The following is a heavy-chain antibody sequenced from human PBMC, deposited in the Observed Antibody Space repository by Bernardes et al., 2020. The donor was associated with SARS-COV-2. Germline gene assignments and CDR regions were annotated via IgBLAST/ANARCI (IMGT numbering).Heavy chain of an antibody. J-gene: IGHJ4*02. Sequence: GGSLRLSCAASGFTFSRYSMSWVRQAPGKGLEWVAAINSAGDTTFYSHSVKGRFTVSRDNSRDMVYLQMNSLRAEDTAVYYCAKEPLADAHFDCWGQGTLVTVSS. D-gene: IGHD1-1*01. V-gene: IGHV3-23*01. CDR3: AKEPLADAHFDC. CDR1: GFTFSRYS. CDR2: INSAGDTT.